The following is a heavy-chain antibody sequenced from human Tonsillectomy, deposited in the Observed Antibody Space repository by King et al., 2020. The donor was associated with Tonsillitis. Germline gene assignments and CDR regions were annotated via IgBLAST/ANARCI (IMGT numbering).Heavy chain of an antibody. V-gene: IGHV3-21*01. CDR3: ARDSGYSSGWFLDY. CDR1: GFTFSSYS. CDR2: IISSSSYI. D-gene: IGHD6-19*01. Sequence: QLVQSGGGLVKPGGSLRLSCAASGFTFSSYSMNWVRQAPGKGLEWVSSIISSSSYIYYADSVKGRFTISRDNAKNSLYLQMNSLRAEDTAVYYCARDSGYSSGWFLDYWGQGTLVTVSS. J-gene: IGHJ4*02.